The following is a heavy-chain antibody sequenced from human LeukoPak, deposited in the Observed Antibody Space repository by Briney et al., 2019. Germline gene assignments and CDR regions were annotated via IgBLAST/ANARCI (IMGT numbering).Heavy chain of an antibody. Sequence: SETLSLTCTVSGGSISSGGYYWSWIRQHPGKGLEWIGYIYYSGSTYYNPSLKSRVTISVDTSKNQFSVNLTSVTAADTAVYYCATRAYSFGKKIQYWGQGNLVTVSS. V-gene: IGHV4-31*03. D-gene: IGHD5-12*01. CDR1: GGSISSGGYY. CDR2: IYYSGST. CDR3: ATRAYSFGKKIQY. J-gene: IGHJ4*02.